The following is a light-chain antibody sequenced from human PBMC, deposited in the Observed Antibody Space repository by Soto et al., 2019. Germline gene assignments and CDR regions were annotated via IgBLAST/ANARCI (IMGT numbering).Light chain of an antibody. CDR2: GXX. V-gene: IGKV3-15*01. CDR3: QQSYSTPIT. CDR1: QSVSSN. J-gene: IGKJ5*01. Sequence: EIVMTQSPATLSVSPGERATLSCRASQSVSSNLAWYQQKRGQXXRXXXXGXXXXAXGIPARFSGSGSGTEFTLTISSLQSEDFATYYCQQSYSTPITFGQGTRLEIK.